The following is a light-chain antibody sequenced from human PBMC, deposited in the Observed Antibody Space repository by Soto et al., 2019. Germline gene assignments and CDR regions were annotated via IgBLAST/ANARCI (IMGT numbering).Light chain of an antibody. CDR3: QQRSNWPPLYT. Sequence: EIVLTQSPATLSLSPGERATLSCRASQSVSSYLAWYQQKPGQAPRLLIYDASNRATGIPARFSGSGSGTDFPLTISSLEPEDFAVYYCQQRSNWPPLYTFGQGTKLEIQ. V-gene: IGKV3-11*01. CDR1: QSVSSY. J-gene: IGKJ2*01. CDR2: DAS.